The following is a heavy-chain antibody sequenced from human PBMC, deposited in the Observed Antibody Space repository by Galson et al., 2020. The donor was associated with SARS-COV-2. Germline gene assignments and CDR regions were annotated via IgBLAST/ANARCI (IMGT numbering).Heavy chain of an antibody. V-gene: IGHV3-30*03. Sequence: GESLKFSCAASGFTFSSYVMHWVRQAPGKGPEWVAVISSDGSNRYYADSLKGRFTISRDNSKSTLYLQMNSLRAEDTALYYCARGGQWELPYYFDVWCHGTLVTVSS. D-gene: IGHD1-26*01. J-gene: IGHJ4*01. CDR3: ARGGQWELPYYFDV. CDR2: ISSDGSNR. CDR1: GFTFSSYV.